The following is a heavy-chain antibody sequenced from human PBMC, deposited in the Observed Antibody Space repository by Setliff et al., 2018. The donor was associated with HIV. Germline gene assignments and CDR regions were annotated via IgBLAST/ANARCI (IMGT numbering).Heavy chain of an antibody. Sequence: PSETLSLTCTVSGGSMNKKNMFWGWIRQSPGKGLEWIATVSHTGNTYSSPSLKSRVSISLHSSENQFSLRVFSATAADTAIYYCARQNYYDISGYYARPLDFDSWGQGVLVTVSS. CDR3: ARQNYYDISGYYARPLDFDS. J-gene: IGHJ4*02. V-gene: IGHV4-39*01. CDR2: VSHTGNT. D-gene: IGHD3-22*01. CDR1: GGSMNKKNMF.